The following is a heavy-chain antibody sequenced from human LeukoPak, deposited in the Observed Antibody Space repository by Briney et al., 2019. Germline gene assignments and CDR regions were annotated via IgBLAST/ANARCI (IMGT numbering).Heavy chain of an antibody. CDR3: AKGPCSGGSCYYFDY. J-gene: IGHJ4*02. Sequence: GGSLRLSCAASGFTFSSYAMSWVRQAPGKGLEWVSAISGSGGSTYYADSVKGRFTISRDNSKNTLYLQMNSLRAEDTAVYYCAKGPCSGGSCYYFDYWGQGTLVTVSS. CDR1: GFTFSSYA. D-gene: IGHD2-15*01. CDR2: ISGSGGST. V-gene: IGHV3-23*01.